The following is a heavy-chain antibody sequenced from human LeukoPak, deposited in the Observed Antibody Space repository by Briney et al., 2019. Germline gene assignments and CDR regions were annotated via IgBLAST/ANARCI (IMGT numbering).Heavy chain of an antibody. CDR2: ISAYNGNT. D-gene: IGHD5-18*01. Sequence: ASVKVSCKASGYTFTSYGISWVRQAPGQGLEWMGWISAYNGNTNYAQKLQGRVTITADESTSTAYMELSSLRSEDTAVYYCARCKYSYGHHLDYWGQGTLVTVSS. J-gene: IGHJ4*02. V-gene: IGHV1-18*01. CDR3: ARCKYSYGHHLDY. CDR1: GYTFTSYG.